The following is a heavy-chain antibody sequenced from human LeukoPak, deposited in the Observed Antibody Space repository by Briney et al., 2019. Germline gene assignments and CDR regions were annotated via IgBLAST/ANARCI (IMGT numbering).Heavy chain of an antibody. V-gene: IGHV3-7*01. J-gene: IGHJ4*02. Sequence: GGSLRLSCAASGIIFSSYWMSWVRQAPGKGLEWVANIKQGGSEKYYVDSVKGRFTISRDSAKNSLYLQMNSLRAEDTAVYYCARDAYRDRYFDYWGQGTLVTVSS. CDR1: GIIFSSYW. CDR2: IKQGGSEK. CDR3: ARDAYRDRYFDY. D-gene: IGHD4-11*01.